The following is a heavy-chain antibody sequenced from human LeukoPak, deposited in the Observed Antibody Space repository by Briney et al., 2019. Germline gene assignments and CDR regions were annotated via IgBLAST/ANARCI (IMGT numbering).Heavy chain of an antibody. CDR3: AKDRGELEPFYFDY. D-gene: IGHD1-1*01. J-gene: IGHJ4*02. CDR1: GFTFSSYG. Sequence: SGGSLRLSCAASGFTFSSYGMHWVRQAPGKGLEWVAFIRCDGSNKYYADSVKGRFTISRDNSKNTLYLQMNSLRAEDTAVYYCAKDRGELEPFYFDYWGQGTLVTVSS. CDR2: IRCDGSNK. V-gene: IGHV3-30*02.